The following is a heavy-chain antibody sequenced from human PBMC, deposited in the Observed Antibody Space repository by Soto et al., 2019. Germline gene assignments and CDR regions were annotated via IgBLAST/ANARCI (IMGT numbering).Heavy chain of an antibody. CDR1: GFTFNSYA. Sequence: LRLSCSASGFTFNSYAMHWVRQAPGKGLEFVSAISSYGADRYYADSVKGRFAISRDNSKNTLYLQMSSLRAEDTALYYCVKEGYMRSDWYGQFDYWGQGALVTVSS. V-gene: IGHV3-64D*06. CDR3: VKEGYMRSDWYGQFDY. D-gene: IGHD6-19*01. CDR2: ISSYGADR. J-gene: IGHJ4*02.